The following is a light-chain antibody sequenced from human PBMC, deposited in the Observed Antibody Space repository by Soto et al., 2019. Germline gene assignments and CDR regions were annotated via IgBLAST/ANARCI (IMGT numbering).Light chain of an antibody. CDR1: QSFSSTF. V-gene: IGKV3-20*01. CDR3: QQYASAVT. J-gene: IGKJ1*01. CDR2: VAS. Sequence: EILLTQSPDSLSLSPGDRATISCRASQSFSSTFFAWYQQKPGQALRLLIYVASSRPTGIPDRFSGSGSGTDFTLTISRLEPEDFAVYYCQQYASAVTFGHGTKVDLK.